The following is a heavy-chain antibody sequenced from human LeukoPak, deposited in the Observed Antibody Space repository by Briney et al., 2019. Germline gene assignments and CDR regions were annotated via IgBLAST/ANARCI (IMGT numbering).Heavy chain of an antibody. J-gene: IGHJ3*02. V-gene: IGHV4-30-4*01. CDR3: ATWVQQLYAFDI. D-gene: IGHD6-13*01. CDR1: GGSISSGDYY. Sequence: PSQTLSLTCTVSGGSISSGDYYWSWIRQPPGKGLEWIGYIYYSGSTYYNPSLKSRVTISVDTSKNQFSLKVSSVTAADTAVYHCATWVQQLYAFDIWGQGTMVTVSS. CDR2: IYYSGST.